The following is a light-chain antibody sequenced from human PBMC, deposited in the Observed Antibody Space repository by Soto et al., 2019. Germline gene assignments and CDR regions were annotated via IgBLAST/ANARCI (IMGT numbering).Light chain of an antibody. CDR1: QSVGSGY. CDR3: QQYDSSQFT. J-gene: IGKJ2*01. CDR2: GAS. V-gene: IGKV3-20*01. Sequence: EIVLTQSPGTLSLSPGERATLSCRASQSVGSGYLSWYQQKPGQAPRLLIYGASNRATGIPDRFSGSGSGTDFTLTISRLEPQDVALYYCQQYDSSQFTFGEGTKLEIK.